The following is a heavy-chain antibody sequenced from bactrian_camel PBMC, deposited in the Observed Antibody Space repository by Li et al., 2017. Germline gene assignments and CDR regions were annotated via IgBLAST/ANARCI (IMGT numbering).Heavy chain of an antibody. J-gene: IGHJ4*01. V-gene: IGHV3S53*01. CDR2: IANDGQE. Sequence: QVQLVESGGGSVQSGGSLLLTCVASGYTFTTYHMAWFRQAQGQEREAVASIANDGQENYRNSVKGRFKISKDNDKNTLYLQMNSLRPEDTGTYYCAAREPQYGCGLTRRGFTYWGQGTQVTVS. D-gene: IGHD5*01. CDR1: GYTFTTYH. CDR3: AAREPQYGCGLTRRGFTY.